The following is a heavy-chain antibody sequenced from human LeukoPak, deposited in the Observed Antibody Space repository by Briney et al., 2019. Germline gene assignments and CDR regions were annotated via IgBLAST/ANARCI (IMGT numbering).Heavy chain of an antibody. V-gene: IGHV1-18*01. D-gene: IGHD1-26*01. Sequence: ASVKVSCKASGYTFTSYGISRVRQAPGQGLEWMGWISAYNGNTNYAQKLQGRVTMTTDTSTSTAYMELSSLRSEDTAVYYCARARDSGSSLGLLDIWGQGTMVTVSS. CDR2: ISAYNGNT. CDR3: ARARDSGSSLGLLDI. CDR1: GYTFTSYG. J-gene: IGHJ3*02.